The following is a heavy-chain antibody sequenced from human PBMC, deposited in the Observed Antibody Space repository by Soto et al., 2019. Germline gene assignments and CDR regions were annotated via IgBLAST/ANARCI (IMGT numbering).Heavy chain of an antibody. D-gene: IGHD6-13*01. Sequence: PGGFLRVYCVAPGFTFSDYAMNWVRQAPGRGLEWVSVISGSGGTTLYADSVEGRFTISRDNSKNTLYLQMNSLRAEDTAVYYCAKDRAVGSSSWSDYWGRGILVTVSS. CDR2: ISGSGGTT. J-gene: IGHJ4*02. V-gene: IGHV3-23*01. CDR3: AKDRAVGSSSWSDY. CDR1: GFTFSDYA.